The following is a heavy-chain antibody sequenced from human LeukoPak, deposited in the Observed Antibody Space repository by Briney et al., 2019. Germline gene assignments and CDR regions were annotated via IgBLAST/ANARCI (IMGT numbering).Heavy chain of an antibody. Sequence: SETLSLTCTVSGGSISSYYWSWIRQPPGKGLEWIGYLYYSGSTNYNPSLKSRVTISVDTSKNQFSLKLSSVTAADTAVYYCARHEPGVPAAIIYGMDVWGQGTTVTVSS. V-gene: IGHV4-59*08. J-gene: IGHJ6*02. D-gene: IGHD2-2*01. CDR2: LYYSGST. CDR3: ARHEPGVPAAIIYGMDV. CDR1: GGSISSYY.